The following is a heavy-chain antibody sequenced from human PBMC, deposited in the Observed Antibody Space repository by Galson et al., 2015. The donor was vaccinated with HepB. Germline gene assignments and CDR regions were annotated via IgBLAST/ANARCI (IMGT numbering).Heavy chain of an antibody. CDR3: ARSRGYCVSTTCYSGAFDI. D-gene: IGHD2-2*01. J-gene: IGHJ3*02. V-gene: IGHV2-70*11. CDR1: GFSLSTRGLC. Sequence: PALVKPTQTLTLTCTFSGFSLSTRGLCVSWIRQPPGKALEWLARIDWDDDKYFNTSLKTRLTISRDTSKNQVVLTMTNMDPVDTATYYCARSRGYCVSTTCYSGAFDIWGQGAMVTVSS. CDR2: IDWDDDK.